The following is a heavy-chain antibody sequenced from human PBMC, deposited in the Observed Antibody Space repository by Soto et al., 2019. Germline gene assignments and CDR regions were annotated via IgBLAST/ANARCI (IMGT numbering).Heavy chain of an antibody. CDR1: GYTFTNYY. V-gene: IGHV1-46*03. D-gene: IGHD3-16*01. CDR2: INPSGGGP. Sequence: QVQLMQSGAEVKQPGASVKVSCKASGYTFTNYYMHWVRQVPGQGLEWMGIINPSGGGPAHAQNSRGRLPTSSATSTTTIYMELNSLRSEDTAVYFCAGSDMGGDGALDVWGQGTMVTVSS. J-gene: IGHJ3*01. CDR3: AGSDMGGDGALDV.